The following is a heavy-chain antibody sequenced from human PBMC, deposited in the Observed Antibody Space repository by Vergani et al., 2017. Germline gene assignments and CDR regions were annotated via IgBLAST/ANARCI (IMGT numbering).Heavy chain of an antibody. V-gene: IGHV4-34*01. Sequence: QVQLQQWGAGLLKPSETLSLTCAVYGGSFSGYYWSWIRQPPGKGLEWIGEINHSGSTNYNPSLKSRVTISVDTSKNQFSLKLSSVTAADTAVYYCASGYCSSTSCYAPYYYYGIDVWGQGTTVTVSS. J-gene: IGHJ6*02. CDR2: INHSGST. D-gene: IGHD2-2*01. CDR3: ASGYCSSTSCYAPYYYYGIDV. CDR1: GGSFSGYY.